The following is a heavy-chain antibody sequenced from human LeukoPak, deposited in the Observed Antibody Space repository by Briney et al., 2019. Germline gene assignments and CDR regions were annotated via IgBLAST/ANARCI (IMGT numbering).Heavy chain of an antibody. V-gene: IGHV1-69*06. CDR2: IIPIFGTA. D-gene: IGHD3-22*01. J-gene: IGHJ6*03. Sequence: ASVKVSCKASGGTFSSYAISWVRQAPGQGLEWMGGIIPIFGTANYAQKFQGRVTITADKSTSTAYMELSSLRSEDTAVYYCARDYGSSSGFLSGLYYYYMDVWGKGTTVTISS. CDR1: GGTFSSYA. CDR3: ARDYGSSSGFLSGLYYYYMDV.